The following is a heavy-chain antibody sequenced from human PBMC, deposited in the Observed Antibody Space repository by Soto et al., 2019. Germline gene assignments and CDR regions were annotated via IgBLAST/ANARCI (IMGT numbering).Heavy chain of an antibody. V-gene: IGHV3-23*01. CDR1: GFTFSTYA. J-gene: IGHJ4*02. Sequence: PVWSLRLSFAASGFTFSTYAMSWVRQAPGKGLEWVSGISGSGGRTYSAESAKGRFTISRDNSKNTLYVQMNSLRAEDTAVYYCPKEPYDSSGYYPDYWRQGTLVTVSS. CDR2: ISGSGGRT. D-gene: IGHD3-22*01. CDR3: PKEPYDSSGYYPDY.